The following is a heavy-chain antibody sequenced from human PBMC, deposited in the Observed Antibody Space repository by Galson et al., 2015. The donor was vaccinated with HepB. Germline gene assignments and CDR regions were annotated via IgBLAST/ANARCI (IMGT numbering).Heavy chain of an antibody. Sequence: SLRLSCAASGFTVSSNYMSWVRQAPGKGLEWVSVISGSGGSTYYADSVKGRFTISRDNSKNTLYLQMNSLKASDTAMYYCARRGSGWYDFDYWGQGTLVTVSS. D-gene: IGHD6-19*01. CDR1: GFTVSSNY. V-gene: IGHV3-53*01. J-gene: IGHJ4*02. CDR2: ISGSGGST. CDR3: ARRGSGWYDFDY.